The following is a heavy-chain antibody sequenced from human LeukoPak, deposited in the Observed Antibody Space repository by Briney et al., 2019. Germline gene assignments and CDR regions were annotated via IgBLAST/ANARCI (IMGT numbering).Heavy chain of an antibody. CDR3: ARDQDGDYFDY. Sequence: KTGGSLRLSCAASGFTFSSYSMNWVRQAPGKGLEWVSSISSSSSYIYYADSVKGRFTISRDNAKNSLYLQMNSLRAEDTAVYYCARDQDGDYFDYWGQGTLVTVFS. D-gene: IGHD2-8*01. J-gene: IGHJ4*02. CDR1: GFTFSSYS. CDR2: ISSSSSYI. V-gene: IGHV3-21*01.